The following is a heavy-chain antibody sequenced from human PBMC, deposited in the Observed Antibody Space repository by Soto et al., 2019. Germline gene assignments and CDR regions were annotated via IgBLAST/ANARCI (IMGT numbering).Heavy chain of an antibody. CDR1: GYTFTDYG. V-gene: IGHV1-18*01. J-gene: IGHJ4*02. CDR2: VNTYKGNT. Sequence: QVQLVQSGAEVKKPGASVKVSCKASGYTFTDYGFTWVRQAPGQGLEWMGWVNTYKGNTSYAQNFQGRVTMTTDTSTNTAYMELRGLRSDDTALYYCARERGNYKYFDYWGQGTLVAVSS. D-gene: IGHD3-16*01. CDR3: ARERGNYKYFDY.